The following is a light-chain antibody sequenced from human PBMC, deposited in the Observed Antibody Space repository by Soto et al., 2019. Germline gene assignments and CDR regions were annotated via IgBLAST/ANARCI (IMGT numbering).Light chain of an antibody. CDR2: EVT. V-gene: IGLV2-14*01. CDR1: SSDVGGHNY. J-gene: IGLJ3*02. Sequence: QSALTQSASVSGSPGQSITISCTGTSSDVGGHNYVSWYQQHPGKAPKLMIYEVTNRPSGVSNRFSGSKSGNTASLTISGLQAEDEADYYCSSHTSSSTWVFGGGTKVTVL. CDR3: SSHTSSSTWV.